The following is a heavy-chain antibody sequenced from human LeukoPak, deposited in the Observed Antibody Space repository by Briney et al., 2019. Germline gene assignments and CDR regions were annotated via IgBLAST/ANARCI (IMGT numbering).Heavy chain of an antibody. V-gene: IGHV4-34*01. CDR1: GGSFSGYY. J-gene: IGHJ4*02. CDR2: INHSGST. CDR3: ARSWRIAARPKSLDY. D-gene: IGHD6-6*01. Sequence: SETLSLTCAVYGGSFSGYYWSWIRQPPGKGLEWIGEINHSGSTNYNPSLKSRVTISVDTSKNQFSLKLSPVTAADTAVYYCARSWRIAARPKSLDYWGQGTLVTVSS.